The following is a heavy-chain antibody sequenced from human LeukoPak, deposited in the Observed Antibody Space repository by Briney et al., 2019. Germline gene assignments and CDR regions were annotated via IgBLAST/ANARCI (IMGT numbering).Heavy chain of an antibody. D-gene: IGHD1-26*01. CDR3: ARVARGNYYHFDS. CDR1: GFTFSTYS. V-gene: IGHV3-48*04. CDR2: ISSSSETT. J-gene: IGHJ4*02. Sequence: PGGSLRLSCATSGFTFSTYSLTWVRQAPGKGLEWVSYISSSSETTSYADSVKGRFTSSRDYAKNSLYLQMTSLRAEDTAVYYCARVARGNYYHFDSWGQGTLVTVSS.